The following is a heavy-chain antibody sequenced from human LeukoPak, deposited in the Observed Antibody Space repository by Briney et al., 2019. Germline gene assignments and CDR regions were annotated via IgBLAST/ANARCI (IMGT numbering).Heavy chain of an antibody. CDR1: GFTFSSYG. CDR3: ARYCSGGGCYSGMDV. D-gene: IGHD2-15*01. V-gene: IGHV3-33*01. J-gene: IGHJ6*02. Sequence: GGSLRLSCVASGFTFSSYGMHRVRQAPGKGLEWVALMWYDGSNKYYADSVKGRFTISRDNSKNTLFLQMSSLKDDDTAVYYCARYCSGGGCYSGMDVWGQGTTVTVSS. CDR2: MWYDGSNK.